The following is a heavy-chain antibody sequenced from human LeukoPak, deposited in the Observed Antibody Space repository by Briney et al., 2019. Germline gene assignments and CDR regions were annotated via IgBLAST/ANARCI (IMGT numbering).Heavy chain of an antibody. Sequence: ASVKVSCKASGDTFSNYAFSWERQAPGQGLEWMGGIIPMFGTANCAQKFQGRVTISADKSTSTAYMELSSLRSEDTAVYYCASGRTDIVVVPATLRNYFFDYWGQGTLVTVSS. D-gene: IGHD2-2*01. CDR3: ASGRTDIVVVPATLRNYFFDY. CDR1: GDTFSNYA. V-gene: IGHV1-69*06. J-gene: IGHJ4*02. CDR2: IIPMFGTA.